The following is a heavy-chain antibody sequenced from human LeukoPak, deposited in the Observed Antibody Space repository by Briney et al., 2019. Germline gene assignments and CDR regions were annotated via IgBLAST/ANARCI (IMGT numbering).Heavy chain of an antibody. CDR1: GGSITGYY. CDR2: VYYSGDT. V-gene: IGHV4-59*08. CDR3: ARAQDFSDSSGPNYLDF. Sequence: PSETLSLTCTVSGGSITGYYWTWIRQPPGKGLEWIGYVYYSGDTEYNPSLKSRVTISVDTSKNQFSLKLLSVTAADTAVYYCARAQDFSDSSGPNYLDFWGQGILVTVSS. J-gene: IGHJ4*02. D-gene: IGHD3-22*01.